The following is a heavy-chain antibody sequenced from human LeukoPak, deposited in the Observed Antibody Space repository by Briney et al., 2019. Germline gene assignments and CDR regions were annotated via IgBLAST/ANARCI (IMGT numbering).Heavy chain of an antibody. J-gene: IGHJ3*02. CDR2: IYTSGST. CDR1: GGSISSYY. CDR3: ARVDDLCGTSCSYAFDI. D-gene: IGHD2-2*01. V-gene: IGHV4-4*07. Sequence: PSETLSLTCTVSGGSISSYYWSWIRQPAGKGLEWIGRIYTSGSTNYNPSLKSRVTMSVDTSKNQFSLKLSSVTAADTAVYYCARVDDLCGTSCSYAFDIWGQGTMVTVSS.